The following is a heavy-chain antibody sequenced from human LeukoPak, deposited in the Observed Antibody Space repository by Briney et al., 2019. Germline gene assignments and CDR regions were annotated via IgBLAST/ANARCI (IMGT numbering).Heavy chain of an antibody. CDR1: GYTFTGYY. J-gene: IGHJ4*02. CDR3: ARDRGYCSGGSCYKWYYFDY. V-gene: IGHV1-2*02. CDR2: INPNSGGT. D-gene: IGHD2-15*01. Sequence: ASVKVSCKASGYTFTGYYMHWVRQAPGQGLEWMGWINPNSGGTNFAQKFQGRVTMTRDTSISTAYMELRRLRSDDTAVYYCARDRGYCSGGSCYKWYYFDYWGQGTLVTVSS.